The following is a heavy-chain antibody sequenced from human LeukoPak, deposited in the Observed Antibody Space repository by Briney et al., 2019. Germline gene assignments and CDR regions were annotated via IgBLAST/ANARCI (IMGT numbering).Heavy chain of an antibody. CDR2: IYFTTGRF. CDR1: GGSITNYF. D-gene: IGHD4-23*01. V-gene: IGHV4-4*08. J-gene: IGHJ4*02. CDR3: ARDRYGGNSGEFDY. Sequence: PSETLSLTCTVSGGSITNYFWTWIRQPPGKGLEWIGYIYFTTGRFYYNPALKSRVSMSLDTSKNQFSLKLSSVTAADTAVYYCARDRYGGNSGEFDYWGQGTLVTVSS.